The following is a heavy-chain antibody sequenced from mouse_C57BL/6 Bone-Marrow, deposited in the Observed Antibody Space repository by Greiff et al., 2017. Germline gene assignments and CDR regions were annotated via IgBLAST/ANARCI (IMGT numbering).Heavy chain of an antibody. CDR1: GYTFTSYG. V-gene: IGHV1-81*01. D-gene: IGHD2-14*01. CDR2: IYPRSGNT. Sequence: QVQLKESGAELARPGASVKLSCKASGYTFTSYGISWVKQRTGQGLEWIGEIYPRSGNTYYNEKFKGKATLTADKSSSTAYMELRSLTSEDSAVYFCARGFYGYDWFAYWDQGTLVTVSA. CDR3: ARGFYGYDWFAY. J-gene: IGHJ3*01.